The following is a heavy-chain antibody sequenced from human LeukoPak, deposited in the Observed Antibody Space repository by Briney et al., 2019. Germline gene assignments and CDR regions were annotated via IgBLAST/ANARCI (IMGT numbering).Heavy chain of an antibody. V-gene: IGHV4-59*12. CDR3: ARDQVTGTTNY. D-gene: IGHD1-7*01. Sequence: SETLSLTCTVSGGSISTYYWSWIRQPPGRRLEWLGYIYYTGSTYYNPSLKSRVTISVDRSKNQFSLKLSSVTAADTAVYYCARDQVTGTTNYWGQGTLVTVSS. CDR1: GGSISTYY. CDR2: IYYTGST. J-gene: IGHJ4*02.